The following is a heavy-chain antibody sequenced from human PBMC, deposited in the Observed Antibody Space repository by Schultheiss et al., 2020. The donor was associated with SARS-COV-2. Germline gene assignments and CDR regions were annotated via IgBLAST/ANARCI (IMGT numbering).Heavy chain of an antibody. CDR1: GFTFSSSG. CDR3: ATDLAGKEDH. V-gene: IGHV3-64D*06. Sequence: GGSLRLSCAASGFTFSSSGMNWVRQAPGKGLEFVSSIGPNGVRTYYADSVKGRLTISRDNSKNTLYLQMSSLRPEDTAVYYCATDLAGKEDHWGQGAPVTVSS. CDR2: IGPNGVRT. J-gene: IGHJ4*02. D-gene: IGHD3-10*01.